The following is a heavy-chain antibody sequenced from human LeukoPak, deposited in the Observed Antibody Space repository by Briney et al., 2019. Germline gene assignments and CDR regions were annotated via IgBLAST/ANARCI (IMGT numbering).Heavy chain of an antibody. CDR2: IYPGDSDT. D-gene: IGHD6-13*01. CDR3: ARPHIAAAGKETYYFDY. V-gene: IGHV5-51*01. Sequence: PGESLKISCKGSGYSFTSYWIGWVRQMPGKGPGWMGIIYPGDSDTRYSPSFQGQVTISADKSISTAYLQWSSLKASDTAMYYCARPHIAAAGKETYYFDYWGQGTLVTVSS. CDR1: GYSFTSYW. J-gene: IGHJ4*02.